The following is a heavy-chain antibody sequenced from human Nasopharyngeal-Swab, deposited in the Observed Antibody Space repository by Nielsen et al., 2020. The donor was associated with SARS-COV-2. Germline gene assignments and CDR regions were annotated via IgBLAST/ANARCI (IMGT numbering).Heavy chain of an antibody. CDR3: ARGKRLNP. CDR2: VSTINGDT. Sequence: ASVKASCKASGGTFSSYAISWVRQAPGQGLEWMGWVSTINGDTHYAQRFQGRVTMTTDTSTSTAYMELRSLRSDDTAVYYCARGKRLNPWGQGTLVTVSS. V-gene: IGHV1-18*01. D-gene: IGHD5-12*01. CDR1: GGTFSSYA. J-gene: IGHJ5*02.